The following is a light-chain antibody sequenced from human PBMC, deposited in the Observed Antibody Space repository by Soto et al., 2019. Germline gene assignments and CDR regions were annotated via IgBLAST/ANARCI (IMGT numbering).Light chain of an antibody. CDR2: GIS. V-gene: IGKV1-27*01. CDR1: QGISTY. J-gene: IGKJ4*01. CDR3: QIYKTALLT. Sequence: TQNTSAMSASVEDRVTITCRASQGISTYLAWYQQKPGKVPKLLISGISTLQSGVPSRFSGSGYGIEFTLTISNLQPEDVATYYCQIYKTALLTFCGGSKV.